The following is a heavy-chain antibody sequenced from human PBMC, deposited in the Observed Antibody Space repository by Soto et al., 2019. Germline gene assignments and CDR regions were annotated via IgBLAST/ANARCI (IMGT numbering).Heavy chain of an antibody. V-gene: IGHV4-31*03. CDR3: ARATGTLRSRNCDY. CDR1: GGSISSVGHY. CDR2: IYHTGST. Sequence: QVQLQESSPGLVKPPQTLSLTCTVSGGSISSVGHYWTWIRQPPGKGLEWIGSIYHTGSTYYSPSLRSRLTISVDTSKSQFSLRLNSVTAADTAVYYCARATGTLRSRNCDYWGQGTLVTVSS. D-gene: IGHD3-9*01. J-gene: IGHJ4*02.